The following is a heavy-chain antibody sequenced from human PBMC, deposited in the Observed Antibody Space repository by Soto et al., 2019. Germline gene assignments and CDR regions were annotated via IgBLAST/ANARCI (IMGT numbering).Heavy chain of an antibody. CDR2: IYYTGST. CDR3: ATDPSPQPTLVVPPGWFDP. Sequence: SETLSLTCTVSGDSIRDGGYYWAWIRQLPGKGLEWLGYIYYTGSTYYNPPLKSRLTISVDMSKSQFSLKLTSLTAADTAVYYCATDPSPQPTLVVPPGWFDPWGQGIRVTVSS. J-gene: IGHJ5*02. D-gene: IGHD2-15*01. CDR1: GDSIRDGGYY. V-gene: IGHV4-31*03.